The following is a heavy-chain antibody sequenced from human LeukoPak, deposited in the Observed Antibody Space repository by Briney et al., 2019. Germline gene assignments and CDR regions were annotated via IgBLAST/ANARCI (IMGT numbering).Heavy chain of an antibody. V-gene: IGHV4-59*01. CDR2: IYYSGST. J-gene: IGHJ4*02. CDR3: ARVGGRSGYYCFDY. D-gene: IGHD3-22*01. Sequence: SETLSLTCTVSGGSISSYYGSWIRQPPGRGLEWIGYIYYSGSTNYNPSLKSRVTISVDTSKNQFSLKLSSVTAADTAVYYCARVGGRSGYYCFDYWGQGTLVTVSS. CDR1: GGSISSYY.